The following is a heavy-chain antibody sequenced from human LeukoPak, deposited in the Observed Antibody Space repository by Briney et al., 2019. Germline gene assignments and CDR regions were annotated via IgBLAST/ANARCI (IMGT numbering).Heavy chain of an antibody. CDR3: AKVNGYSYGSYYFDY. CDR1: GFTFSGYA. J-gene: IGHJ4*02. V-gene: IGHV3-23*01. Sequence: PGGSLRLSCAASGFTFSGYAMSWVRQAPGKGLEWVSAISGSGGSTYYADSVKGWFTISRDNSKNTLYLQMNSLRAEDTAVYYCAKVNGYSYGSYYFDYWGQGTLVTVSS. CDR2: ISGSGGST. D-gene: IGHD5-18*01.